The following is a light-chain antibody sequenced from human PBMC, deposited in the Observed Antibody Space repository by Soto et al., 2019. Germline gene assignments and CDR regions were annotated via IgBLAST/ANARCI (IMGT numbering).Light chain of an antibody. CDR3: QQYNNWPWT. CDR2: GAS. V-gene: IGKV3-15*01. Sequence: ETVMTQSPATLSVSPGGRATLSCRASQSISDTLAWYQQKPGQAPRLLIHGASTTATGFPARFSGSGSGTDFTLTISSLQSEDFAVYYCQQYNNWPWTFGQGTKVEIK. CDR1: QSISDT. J-gene: IGKJ1*01.